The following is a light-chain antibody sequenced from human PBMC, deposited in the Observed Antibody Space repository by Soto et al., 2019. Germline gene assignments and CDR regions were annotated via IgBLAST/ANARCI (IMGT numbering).Light chain of an antibody. Sequence: EIGMAQYAGTLAVSALEVVTLSFRAIHRVSSNLAWYQQKPGQAPRLLIYGASTRATGIPARFSGSGSGTEFTLTSSSLQSEDFAVSYCQHYDNWTFGQGTKVDIK. V-gene: IGKV3D-15*01. J-gene: IGKJ1*01. CDR1: HRVSSN. CDR3: QHYDNWT. CDR2: GAS.